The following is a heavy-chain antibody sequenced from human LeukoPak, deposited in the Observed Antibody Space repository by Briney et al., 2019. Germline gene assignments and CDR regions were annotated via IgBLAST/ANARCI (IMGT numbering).Heavy chain of an antibody. CDR2: IIPIFGTA. CDR3: ARGVGLLWFGESPGNWFDP. Sequence: ASVKVSCKASGGTFSSYAISWVRQAPGQGLEWMGGIIPIFGTANYAQKFQGRVTITADESTSTAYMELSSLRSEDTAVYYCARGVGLLWFGESPGNWFDPWGQGTLVTVSS. D-gene: IGHD3-10*01. CDR1: GGTFSSYA. J-gene: IGHJ5*02. V-gene: IGHV1-69*13.